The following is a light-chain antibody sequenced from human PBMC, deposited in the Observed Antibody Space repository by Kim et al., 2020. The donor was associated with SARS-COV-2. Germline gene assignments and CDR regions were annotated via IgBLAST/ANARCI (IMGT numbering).Light chain of an antibody. CDR1: QGISSY. Sequence: SASTGDRVTITCRASQGISSYLAWYQQKPGKAPKLLIYAASTLQSGVPSRFSGSGSGTDFTLTISCLQSEDFATYCQQYYSYPRTFGPGTKVDIK. CDR2: AAS. V-gene: IGKV1-8*01. CDR3: QQYYSYPRT. J-gene: IGKJ3*01.